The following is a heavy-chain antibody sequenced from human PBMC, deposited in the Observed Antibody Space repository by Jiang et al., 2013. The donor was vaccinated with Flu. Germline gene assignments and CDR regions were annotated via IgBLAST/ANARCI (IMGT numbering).Heavy chain of an antibody. D-gene: IGHD6-13*01. Sequence: SGPGLVKPSQTLSLTCTVSGGSISSGGNYWTWIRQHPEKGLEWIGYISDRGSTYYNPSLKSRLNMSADTSKNQFXLKLSSVTAADTAVYYCARAQQSAYYYAMDVWGQGTTVTVSS. J-gene: IGHJ6*02. CDR2: ISDRGST. CDR3: ARAQQSAYYYAMDV. V-gene: IGHV4-31*03. CDR1: GGSISSGGNY.